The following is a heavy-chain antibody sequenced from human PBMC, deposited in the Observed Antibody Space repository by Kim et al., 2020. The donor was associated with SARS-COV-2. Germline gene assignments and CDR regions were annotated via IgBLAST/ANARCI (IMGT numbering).Heavy chain of an antibody. D-gene: IGHD3-22*01. Sequence: PSLESRVTISMDTSKNQFSLKLSPVTAADTAVYYCARDGTGDYYDSSGYTHWGQGTLVTVSS. V-gene: IGHV4-31*02. J-gene: IGHJ1*01. CDR3: ARDGTGDYYDSSGYTH.